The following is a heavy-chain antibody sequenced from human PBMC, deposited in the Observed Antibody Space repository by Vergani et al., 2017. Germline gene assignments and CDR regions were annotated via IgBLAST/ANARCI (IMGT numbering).Heavy chain of an antibody. D-gene: IGHD4-17*01. CDR1: GFSLRTRGVG. CDR2: IYWDDDK. V-gene: IGHV2-5*02. J-gene: IGHJ5*02. Sequence: QITLKESGPTPVKPTQTLTLTCTFSGFSLRTRGVGVGWIRQPPGKALEWLALIYWDDDKRYSPSLKSRLTIPKDTSNNQVVLTMTNMEPVDTATYYCAHRRGDYGDCGRRGWFDPWGQGSLVTVSA. CDR3: AHRRGDYGDCGRRGWFDP.